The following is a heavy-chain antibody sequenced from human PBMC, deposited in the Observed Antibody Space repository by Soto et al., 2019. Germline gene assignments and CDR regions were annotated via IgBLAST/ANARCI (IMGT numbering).Heavy chain of an antibody. J-gene: IGHJ4*02. V-gene: IGHV4-4*08. CDR2: IYYSGST. CDR3: AREGGGYCSGGSCQVDY. CDR1: GGSISSYY. Sequence: LSETLSLTCTVSGGSISSYYWSWIRQPPGKGLEWIGYIYYSGSTYYNPSIKSRVTISVDTSKNQFSLKLSSVTAADTAVYYCAREGGGYCSGGSCQVDYWGQGTLVTVSS. D-gene: IGHD2-15*01.